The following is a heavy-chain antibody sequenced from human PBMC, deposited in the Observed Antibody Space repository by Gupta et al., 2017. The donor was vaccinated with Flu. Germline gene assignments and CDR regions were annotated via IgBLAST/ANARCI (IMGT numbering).Heavy chain of an antibody. D-gene: IGHD1-1*01. V-gene: IGHV3-74*01. Sequence: MHWVRQAPGEGLVWVSRIDSDGSNPRYADSVKGRFTISKDNAKDMLYLQMNSLRVEDTALYYCARDTNSAFDYWGQGTLVTVS. J-gene: IGHJ4*02. CDR2: IDSDGSNP. CDR3: ARDTNSAFDY.